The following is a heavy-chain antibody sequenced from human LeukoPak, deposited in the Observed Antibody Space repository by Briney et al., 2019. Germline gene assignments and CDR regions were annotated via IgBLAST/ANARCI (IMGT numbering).Heavy chain of an antibody. V-gene: IGHV1-3*01. D-gene: IGHD2-15*01. CDR1: GYIFTSSA. CDR3: ASYCSGGSCYSYAFDI. J-gene: IGHJ3*02. Sequence: ASVTVSCKASGYIFTSSAIHWVRQAPGQRPEWMGWINAGNGNTKSPQKFQGRVTITADKSTSTAYMELSSLRSEDTAVYYCASYCSGGSCYSYAFDIWGQGTMVTVSS. CDR2: INAGNGNT.